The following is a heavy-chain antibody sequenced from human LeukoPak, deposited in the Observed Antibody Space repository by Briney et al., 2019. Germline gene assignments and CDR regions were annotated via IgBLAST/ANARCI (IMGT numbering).Heavy chain of an antibody. J-gene: IGHJ4*02. CDR3: AKSGYNRFDY. CDR2: ISGSDSST. CDR1: GFTFSSYS. D-gene: IGHD5-24*01. V-gene: IGHV3-23*01. Sequence: GSLRLSCAASGFTFSSYSMNWVRQAPGKGLEWVSTISGSDSSTHYADSVKGRFTISRDNSKNTLYLQMNSLRADDTAVYYCAKSGYNRFDYWGQGTLVTVSS.